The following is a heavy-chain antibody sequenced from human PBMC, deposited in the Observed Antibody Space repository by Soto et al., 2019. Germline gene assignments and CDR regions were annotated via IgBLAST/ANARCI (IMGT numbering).Heavy chain of an antibody. V-gene: IGHV1-18*01. J-gene: IGHJ4*02. Sequence: ASVKGSCKASGYTFTSHGITWVRQAPGQGLEWMGWISTYNGNTNSAQNLQGRVTMTTDTSTSTAYMELRSLRSDDTAVYYCASNNPLMPPAYSGRGTFVLGSS. CDR2: ISTYNGNT. D-gene: IGHD2-2*01. CDR3: ASNNPLMPPAY. CDR1: GYTFTSHG.